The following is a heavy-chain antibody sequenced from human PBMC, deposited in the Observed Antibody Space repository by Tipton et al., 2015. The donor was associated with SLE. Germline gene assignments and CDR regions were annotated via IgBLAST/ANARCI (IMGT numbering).Heavy chain of an antibody. CDR3: ARGRDPWDAFDI. CDR1: GYSISSGYY. D-gene: IGHD2-21*02. V-gene: IGHV4-38-2*01. J-gene: IGHJ3*02. CDR2: IYHSGST. Sequence: TLSLTCAVSGYSISSGYYWGWIRQPPGKGLEWIGSIYHSGSTYYNPSLKSRVTISVDTSKNQFSLKLSSVTAADTAVYYCARGRDPWDAFDIWGQGTMVTVSS.